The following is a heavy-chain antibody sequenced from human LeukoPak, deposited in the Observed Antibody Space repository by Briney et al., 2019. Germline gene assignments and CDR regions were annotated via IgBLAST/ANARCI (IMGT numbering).Heavy chain of an antibody. V-gene: IGHV5-51*01. J-gene: IGHJ3*02. D-gene: IGHD3-3*01. Sequence: GESLKISCKGSGYSFTSYWIGWVRQMPGKGLEWMGIIYPGDSDTRYSPSFQGQVTISADKSLSTAYLQWSSLKASDTAMYYCARHFQYYDVTDAFDIWGQGTMVTVSS. CDR2: IYPGDSDT. CDR1: GYSFTSYW. CDR3: ARHFQYYDVTDAFDI.